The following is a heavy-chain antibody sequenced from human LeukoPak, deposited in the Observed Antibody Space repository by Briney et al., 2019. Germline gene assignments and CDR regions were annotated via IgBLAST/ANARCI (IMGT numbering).Heavy chain of an antibody. V-gene: IGHV3-23*01. J-gene: IGHJ3*02. CDR2: INGSGGST. CDR3: ARPGYCSGDTCYVAFDI. CDR1: GFTFGSYA. D-gene: IGHD2-15*01. Sequence: GGSLRLSCAASGFTFGSYAMSWVRQAPGKGLEWVSDINGSGGSTYYTDSVKGRFTISRDNSKNTLYLQMNSLRAEDTAVYYCARPGYCSGDTCYVAFDIWGQGTVVTVSS.